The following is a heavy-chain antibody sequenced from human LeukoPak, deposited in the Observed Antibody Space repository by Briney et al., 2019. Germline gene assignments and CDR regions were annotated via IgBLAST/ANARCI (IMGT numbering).Heavy chain of an antibody. V-gene: IGHV1-69*05. CDR2: ITPIFGTA. J-gene: IGHJ4*02. D-gene: IGHD3-9*01. CDR3: AIGITGYYAGTDY. CDR1: GGTFSSHG. Sequence: GASVKVSCKASGGTFSSHGISWVRQAPGQGLEWMGGITPIFGTANYPQKFQGRVTITTDETTSTAYMEVSSLRSEDTAVYYCAIGITGYYAGTDYWGQGTLVTVSS.